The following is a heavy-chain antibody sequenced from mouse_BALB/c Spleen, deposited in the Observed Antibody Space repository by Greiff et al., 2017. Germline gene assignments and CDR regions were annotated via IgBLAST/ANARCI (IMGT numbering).Heavy chain of an antibody. CDR3: ARHPSTTVMDY. CDR2: ISSGGSYT. V-gene: IGHV5-9-3*01. D-gene: IGHD1-1*01. CDR1: GFTFSSYA. Sequence: EVQGVESGGGLVKPGGSLKLSCAASGFTFSSYAMSWVRQTPEKRLEWVATISSGGSYTYYPDSVKGRFTISRDNAKNTLYLQMSSLRSEDTAMYYCARHPSTTVMDYWGQGTSVTVSS. J-gene: IGHJ4*01.